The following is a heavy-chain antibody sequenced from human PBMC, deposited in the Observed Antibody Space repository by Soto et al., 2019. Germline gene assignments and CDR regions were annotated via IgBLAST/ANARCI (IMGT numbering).Heavy chain of an antibody. CDR3: AKSRYYGSGTPDPHFDY. CDR2: ISYDGSNE. D-gene: IGHD3-10*01. J-gene: IGHJ4*02. V-gene: IGHV3-30*18. CDR1: GFSFSNYA. Sequence: QVQLVESGGGEVQPGRSLRLSCAASGFSFSNYAMHWVRQAPGKGLEWVAVISYDGSNEYYADSVKGRFTISRDNSINTLYLQMNSLRPEDTAVYYCAKSRYYGSGTPDPHFDYWGQGTLVTVSS.